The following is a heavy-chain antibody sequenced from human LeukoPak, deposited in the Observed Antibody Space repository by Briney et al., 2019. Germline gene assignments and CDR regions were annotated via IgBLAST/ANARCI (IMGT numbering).Heavy chain of an antibody. V-gene: IGHV3-48*01. CDR2: ISSSTGDI. CDR1: GFTFSSYS. CDR3: ARDLGGSSSWGFDY. J-gene: IGHJ4*02. Sequence: PGGSLRLSCAASGFTFSSYSMNWVRQAPGKGLEWASYISSSTGDIYYAVSVKGRFTISRDNAKNSLSLDMDSLRAEDTAVYYCARDLGGSSSWGFDYWGQGALVTVSS. D-gene: IGHD1-26*01.